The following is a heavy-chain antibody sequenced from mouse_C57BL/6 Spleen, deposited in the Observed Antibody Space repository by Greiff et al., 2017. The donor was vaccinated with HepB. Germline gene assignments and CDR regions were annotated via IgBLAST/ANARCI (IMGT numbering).Heavy chain of an antibody. CDR2: INPYNGGT. V-gene: IGHV1-19*01. CDR3: AREGDWYFDV. J-gene: IGHJ1*03. Sequence: EVQLQQSGPVPVKPGASVKMSCKASGYTFTDYYMNWVKQSHGKSLEWIGVINPYNGGTSYNQKFKGKATLTVDKSSSTAYMELNSLTSEDSAVYYCAREGDWYFDVWGTGTTVTVSS. CDR1: GYTFTDYY.